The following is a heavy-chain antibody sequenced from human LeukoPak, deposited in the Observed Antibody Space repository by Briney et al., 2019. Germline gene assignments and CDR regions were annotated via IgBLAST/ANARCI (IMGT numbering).Heavy chain of an antibody. J-gene: IGHJ6*04. V-gene: IGHV1-46*01. CDR1: GYTFTSYS. Sequence: ASVKVSCKASGYTFTSYSMHWVRQAPGQGLEGMGIINPRGGSTSYAQRFQGRVTMTTDTSTSTVYMELSSLGSEDTAVYYCARHSHMDVWGKGTRSPSPQ. CDR2: INPRGGST. CDR3: ARHSHMDV. D-gene: IGHD2-21*01.